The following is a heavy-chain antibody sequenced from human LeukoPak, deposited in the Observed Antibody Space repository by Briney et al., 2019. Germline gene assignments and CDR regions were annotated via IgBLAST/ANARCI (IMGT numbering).Heavy chain of an antibody. D-gene: IGHD4-23*01. J-gene: IGHJ6*02. CDR2: IYYSGST. V-gene: IGHV4-59*12. CDR3: ARHYGGNSNYGMDV. CDR1: GGSISSYY. Sequence: PSETLSLTCTVSGGSISSYYWSWIRQPPGKGLEWIGYIYYSGSTNYNPSLKSRVTIPVDTSKNQFSLKLSSVTAADTAVYYCARHYGGNSNYGMDVWGQGTTVTVSS.